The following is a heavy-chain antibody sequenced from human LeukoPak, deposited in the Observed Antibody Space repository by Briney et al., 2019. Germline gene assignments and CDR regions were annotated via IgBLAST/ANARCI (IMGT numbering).Heavy chain of an antibody. V-gene: IGHV3-30*02. CDR1: GFTFSSYG. J-gene: IGHJ3*01. CDR2: IWYDGSKK. D-gene: IGHD3-16*01. Sequence: GGSLRLSCAASGFTFSSYGFHWVRQAPGKGLEWVALIWYDGSKKYYADSVKGRFTISRDNSKNTLYLQMNSLRADDTATYYCVKTMVTFGGLIRTDAFDFWGQGTLVIVSS. CDR3: VKTMVTFGGLIRTDAFDF.